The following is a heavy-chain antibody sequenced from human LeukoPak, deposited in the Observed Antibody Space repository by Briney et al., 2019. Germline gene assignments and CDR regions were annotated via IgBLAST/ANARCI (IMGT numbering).Heavy chain of an antibody. D-gene: IGHD2-2*01. CDR2: ISAYNGNT. CDR1: GYTFTSYG. CDR3: ARDSPYPYCSSTNCYPGDWFDR. Sequence: ASVKVSCKASGYTFTSYGISWVRQAPGQGLEWMGWISAYNGNTNYAQKLQGRVTMTTDTSTSTAYMELRRLRSINTAVYYCARDSPYPYCSSTNCYPGDWFDRWGQGTLVTVSS. V-gene: IGHV1-18*04. J-gene: IGHJ5*02.